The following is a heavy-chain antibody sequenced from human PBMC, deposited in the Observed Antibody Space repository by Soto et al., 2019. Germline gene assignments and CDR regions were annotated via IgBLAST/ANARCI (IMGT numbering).Heavy chain of an antibody. D-gene: IGHD6-13*01. CDR2: IFSNDET. CDR3: ASTYSTSWYWFDP. Sequence: QVTVRESGPGLWKPTETLPLTSTVSGSSLSNAGLGVSWIRQPPGKALTGLAHIFSNDETSYTTSLKSRLTISKDTSKSQVVLTMTNMDPVDTATYYCASTYSTSWYWFDPWGQGTLVTVSS. CDR1: GSSLSNAGLG. J-gene: IGHJ5*02. V-gene: IGHV2-26*04.